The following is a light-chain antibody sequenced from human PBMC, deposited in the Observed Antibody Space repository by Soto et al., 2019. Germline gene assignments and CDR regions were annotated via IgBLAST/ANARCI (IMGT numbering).Light chain of an antibody. CDR3: TSYTSTSTRV. V-gene: IGLV2-14*01. J-gene: IGLJ1*01. CDR2: EVS. Sequence: QSALTQPASVSGSPGQPITISCTGTSSDVGGYKYVSWYQQYPGKAPKLMIYEVSNRPSGVSYRFSGSKSGNTASLTISGLQAEDEADYYCTSYTSTSTRVFGTGTKGTLL. CDR1: SSDVGGYKY.